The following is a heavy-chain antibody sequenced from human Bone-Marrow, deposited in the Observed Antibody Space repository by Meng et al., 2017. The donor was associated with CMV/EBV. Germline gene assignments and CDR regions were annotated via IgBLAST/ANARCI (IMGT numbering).Heavy chain of an antibody. V-gene: IGHV1-69*02. J-gene: IGHJ5*02. D-gene: IGHD3-3*01. CDR3: AKADFWSGSDWFDP. CDR1: GGTFSSYT. CDR2: IISILGIA. Sequence: SVKVSCKASGGTFSSYTISWVRQAPGQGLEWMGRIISILGIANYAQKFQGRVTITADKSTSTAYMELSSLRSEDTAVYYCAKADFWSGSDWFDPWGQGTLVTVS.